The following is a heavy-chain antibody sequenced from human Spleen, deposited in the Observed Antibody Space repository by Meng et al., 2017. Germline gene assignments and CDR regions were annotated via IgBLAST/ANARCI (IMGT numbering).Heavy chain of an antibody. CDR3: ARQGAVAGPAESDY. J-gene: IGHJ4*02. CDR2: IYPGDSAA. V-gene: IGHV5-51*01. Sequence: GESLKISCKGSGYSFTNYWIGWVRQMPGKGLEWMGIIYPGDSAARYSPSFQGQVTVSTDKSINTAYLQWSSLRASDTAMYYCARQGAVAGPAESDYWGQGTLVTVSS. CDR1: GYSFTNYW. D-gene: IGHD6-19*01.